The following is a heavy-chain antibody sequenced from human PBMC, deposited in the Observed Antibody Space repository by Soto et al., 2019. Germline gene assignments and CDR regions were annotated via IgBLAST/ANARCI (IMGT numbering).Heavy chain of an antibody. Sequence: GGSLRLSCAASGFTFSGSSVHWVRQASGKGLEWVGRIRNKANSYATAYAASVRGRFTISRDDSKNTAFLQVNSLNTEDTAVYYCARDSGYGSGASVNHYLDYWGHGTLVTVSS. CDR2: IRNKANSYAT. CDR3: ARDSGYGSGASVNHYLDY. J-gene: IGHJ4*01. V-gene: IGHV3-73*01. D-gene: IGHD3-10*01. CDR1: GFTFSGSS.